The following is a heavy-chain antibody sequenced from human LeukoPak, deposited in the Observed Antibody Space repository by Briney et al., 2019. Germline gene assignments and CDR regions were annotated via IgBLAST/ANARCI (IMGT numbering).Heavy chain of an antibody. CDR2: IYHSGST. Sequence: SETLSLTCTVSGYSISSGYYWGWIRQPPGKGLEWIGSIYHSGSTYYNPSLKSRVTISVDTSKNQFSLKLSSVTAADTAVYYCARNSGYYVYWGQGTLVTVSS. CDR1: GYSISSGYY. CDR3: ARNSGYYVY. D-gene: IGHD3-22*01. V-gene: IGHV4-38-2*02. J-gene: IGHJ4*02.